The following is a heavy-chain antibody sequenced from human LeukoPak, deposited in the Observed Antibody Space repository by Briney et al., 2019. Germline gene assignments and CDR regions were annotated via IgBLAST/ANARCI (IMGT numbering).Heavy chain of an antibody. D-gene: IGHD6-19*01. CDR1: GFTFSSFG. J-gene: IGHJ4*02. V-gene: IGHV3-30*02. CDR3: ARDYSSGWFDY. CDR2: IRYDGSTK. Sequence: GGTLRLSCAASGFTFSSFGMHWVRQAPGKGLEWVAFIRYDGSTKHYADSVKGRFTISRDNSKNTLYLQMNSLRAEDTAVYYCARDYSSGWFDYWGQGTLVTVSS.